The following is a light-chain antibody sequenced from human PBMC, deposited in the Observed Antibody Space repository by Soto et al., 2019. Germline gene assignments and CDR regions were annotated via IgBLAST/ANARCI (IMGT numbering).Light chain of an antibody. CDR3: QQYGSSST. J-gene: IGKJ3*01. Sequence: EIVLTQSPGTLSLSPGERATLSCRASQSVSSNYLAWYQQKPGQAPRLLIYGASSRAIGIPDRFRGSGSGTDFTLTISRLEPEDFAVYYCQQYGSSSTFGPGTKVDIK. V-gene: IGKV3-20*01. CDR2: GAS. CDR1: QSVSSNY.